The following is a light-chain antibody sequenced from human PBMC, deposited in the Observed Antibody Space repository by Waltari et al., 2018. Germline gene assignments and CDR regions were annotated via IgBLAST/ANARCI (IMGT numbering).Light chain of an antibody. CDR3: QHYVTLPVT. CDR2: GAS. J-gene: IGKJ1*01. CDR1: QSVSRT. V-gene: IGKV3-20*01. Sequence: IVLTQSPGTLYLSPGDRATLSCRASQSVSRTLAWYQQKPGQAPSLLIYGASIRATGVPDRFSGSGSGTDFSLTISRLEPEDFAVYYCQHYVTLPVTFGQGTKVEIK.